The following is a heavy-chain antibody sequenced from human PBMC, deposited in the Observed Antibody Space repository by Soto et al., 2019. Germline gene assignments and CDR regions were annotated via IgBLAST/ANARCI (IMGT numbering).Heavy chain of an antibody. CDR2: IWYDGSNK. CDR1: GFTFSRYD. V-gene: IGHV3-33*01. Sequence: QVQLVESGGGVVQPGRSLRLSCAASGFTFSRYDMHWVRQAPGKGLEWVAVIWYDGSNKYYADSVKGRFTISRDNSKNTLYVQRNSLRVEDTAVYYCARGGRGWYTDFQHWGLGALVTVSS. CDR3: ARGGRGWYTDFQH. J-gene: IGHJ1*01. D-gene: IGHD6-19*01.